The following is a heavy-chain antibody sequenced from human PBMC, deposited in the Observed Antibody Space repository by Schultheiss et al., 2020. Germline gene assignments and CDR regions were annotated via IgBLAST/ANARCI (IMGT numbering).Heavy chain of an antibody. CDR1: GYTFTSYG. J-gene: IGHJ5*02. D-gene: IGHD2-2*01. CDR3: ARATSGCSSTSCYDNWFDP. CDR2: INPNSGGT. V-gene: IGHV1-2*02. Sequence: ASLKVSCKASGYTFTSYGISWVRQAPGQGLEWMGIINPNSGGTNYAQKFQGRVTMTRDTSISTAYMELSRLRPDDTALYYCARATSGCSSTSCYDNWFDPWGQGTLVTVSS.